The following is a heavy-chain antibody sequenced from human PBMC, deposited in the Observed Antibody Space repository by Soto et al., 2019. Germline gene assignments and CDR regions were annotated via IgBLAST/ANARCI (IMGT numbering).Heavy chain of an antibody. CDR2: TYYRSKWYN. J-gene: IGHJ4*02. D-gene: IGHD3-3*01. V-gene: IGHV6-1*01. CDR1: GDSVSSNSAA. CDR3: ARAVKNHDSNVGVVNIMCLDY. Sequence: SQTLSLTCAISGDSVSSNSAAWNWIRQSPSRGLEWLGRTYYRSKWYNDYAVSVKRRITINPDTSKNQFSLQLNSVTPEDTAVYYCARAVKNHDSNVGVVNIMCLDYWGQGTLVTVSS.